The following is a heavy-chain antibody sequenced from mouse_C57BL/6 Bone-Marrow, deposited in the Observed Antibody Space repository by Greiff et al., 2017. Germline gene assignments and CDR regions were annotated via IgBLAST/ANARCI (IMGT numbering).Heavy chain of an antibody. CDR2: ISSGGSYT. CDR3: ARSGYYYGSSRFAF. CDR1: GFTFSSYG. V-gene: IGHV5-6*01. J-gene: IGHJ3*01. Sequence: EVKLVESGGDLVKPGGSLKLSCAASGFTFSSYGMSWVRQPPDKRLEWVATISSGGSYTYYPDSVKGRFTISRDNAKNTLYRQMRSLKSEDTAMYYCARSGYYYGSSRFAFWGKGTLVTVSA. D-gene: IGHD1-1*01.